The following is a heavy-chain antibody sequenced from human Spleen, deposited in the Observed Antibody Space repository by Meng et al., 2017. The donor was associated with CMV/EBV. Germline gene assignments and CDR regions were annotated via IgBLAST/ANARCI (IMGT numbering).Heavy chain of an antibody. CDR3: ARGTGFGVVIIYYFDY. Sequence: ASVKVSCKVSGYTLTELSTHWVRQAPGKGLEWMGGFDPEDGETIYAQGFQGRVTMTEDTSTDTAYMELSRLRSDDTAVYYCARGTGFGVVIIYYFDYWGQGTLVTVSS. D-gene: IGHD3-3*01. V-gene: IGHV1-24*01. CDR2: FDPEDGET. CDR1: GYTLTELS. J-gene: IGHJ4*02.